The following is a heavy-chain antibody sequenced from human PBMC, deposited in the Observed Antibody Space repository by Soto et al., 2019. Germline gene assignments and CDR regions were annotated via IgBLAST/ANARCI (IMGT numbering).Heavy chain of an antibody. CDR2: INHSGST. V-gene: IGHV4-34*01. Sequence: PSETLSLTCAVYGGSFSGYYWSWNRQPPGKGLEWIGEINHSGSTNYNPSLKSRVTISVDTSKNQFSLKLRSVTAADTAVYCCARGRYGDYPRWFDPWGQGTLVTVSS. D-gene: IGHD4-17*01. CDR1: GGSFSGYY. CDR3: ARGRYGDYPRWFDP. J-gene: IGHJ5*02.